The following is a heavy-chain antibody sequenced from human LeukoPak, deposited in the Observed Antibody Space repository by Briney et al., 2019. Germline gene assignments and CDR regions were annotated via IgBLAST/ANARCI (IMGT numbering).Heavy chain of an antibody. CDR2: IRYDGSNK. CDR3: ATYSSSWFDDAFDI. J-gene: IGHJ3*02. V-gene: IGHV3-30*02. D-gene: IGHD6-13*01. Sequence: GGSLRLSCAASGFTFSSYGMHWVRQAPGKGLERVAFIRYDGSNKYYADSVKGRFTISRDNSKNTLYLQMNSLRAEDTAVYYCATYSSSWFDDAFDIWGQGTMVTVSS. CDR1: GFTFSSYG.